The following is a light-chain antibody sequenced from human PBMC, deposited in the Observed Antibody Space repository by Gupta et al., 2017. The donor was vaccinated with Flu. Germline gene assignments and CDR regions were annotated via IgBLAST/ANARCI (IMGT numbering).Light chain of an antibody. V-gene: IGLV3-25*03. J-gene: IGLJ3*02. CDR1: AWAKQY. CDR3: RSSASSSTYDEV. CDR2: NVS. Sequence: TASTACTGDAWAKQYAYWYQQQPGQAPMLVIYNVSDRHSGIPNRFSGSRSGTTATLTITGVQAEDEADYYCRSSASSSTYDEVFGGGTKLTVL.